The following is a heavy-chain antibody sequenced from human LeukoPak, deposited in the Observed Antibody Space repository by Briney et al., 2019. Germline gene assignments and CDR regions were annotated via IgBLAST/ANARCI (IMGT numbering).Heavy chain of an antibody. V-gene: IGHV3-15*05. J-gene: IGHJ4*02. CDR3: TTDPMTAVTNLGY. CDR1: GFTFSDAW. CDR2: IKSITDGGTA. D-gene: IGHD4-17*01. Sequence: GGSLRLSCEASGFTFSDAWMSWVRQATGKGLEWVGRIKSITDGGTADYAAPVKGRFTISRDDSKNTLYLEMNSLKTEDTAFYYCTTDPMTAVTNLGYWGQGTLVTVSS.